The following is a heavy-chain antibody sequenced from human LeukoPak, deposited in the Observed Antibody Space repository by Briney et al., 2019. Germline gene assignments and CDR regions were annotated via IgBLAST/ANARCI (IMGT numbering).Heavy chain of an antibody. D-gene: IGHD6-19*01. Sequence: GGSLRLSCAASAASLDEYGMSWVRQSPGKGLEWISGINWNGGRTYYADSVKGRFTISRDNAKNSLYLQMNSLRAEDTAFYYCAGSRSLVAVAGIEGFDIWGQGTMVTVSS. CDR1: AASLDEYG. CDR3: AGSRSLVAVAGIEGFDI. V-gene: IGHV3-20*04. J-gene: IGHJ3*02. CDR2: INWNGGRT.